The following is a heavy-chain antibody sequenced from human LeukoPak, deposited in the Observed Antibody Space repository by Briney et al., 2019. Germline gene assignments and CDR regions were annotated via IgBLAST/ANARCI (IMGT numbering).Heavy chain of an antibody. CDR3: AKCIVVVPAAGEVNWFDP. Sequence: PSETLSLTCAVYGGSFSGYYWSWIRQPPGKGLEWIGEINHSGSTNYNPSLKSRVTISVDTSKNQFSLKLSSVTAADTAVYYCAKCIVVVPAAGEVNWFDPWGQGTLVTVSS. CDR2: INHSGST. J-gene: IGHJ5*02. V-gene: IGHV4-34*01. D-gene: IGHD2-2*01. CDR1: GGSFSGYY.